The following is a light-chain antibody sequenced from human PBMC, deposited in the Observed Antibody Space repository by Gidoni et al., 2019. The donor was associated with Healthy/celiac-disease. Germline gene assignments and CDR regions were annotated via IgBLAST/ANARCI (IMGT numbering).Light chain of an antibody. J-gene: IGKJ1*01. CDR3: QQSYSTPPT. CDR1: QIISRY. CDR2: AAS. V-gene: IGKV1-39*01. Sequence: DIQMTHSPSSLSTSVGDSVTITCRASQIISRYLNWYQQKPEKAPKLLIYAASSLQSEVPSKLSENSSGTDFTLTISNQQPEYFATYYCQQSYSTPPTFGQGTKVEIK.